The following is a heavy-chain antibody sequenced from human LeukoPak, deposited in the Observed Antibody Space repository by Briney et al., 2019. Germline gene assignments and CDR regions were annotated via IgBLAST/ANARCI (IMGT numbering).Heavy chain of an antibody. D-gene: IGHD5-24*01. V-gene: IGHV4-34*01. CDR2: INHSGST. J-gene: IGHJ5*02. CDR3: ARGRGWLQFLLWFDP. Sequence: SETLSLTCAVYGGSFSGYYWSWIRQPPGKGLEWIGEINHSGSTNYNPSLKSRVTISVDTSKNQFSLKLSSVTAADTAVYYCARGRGWLQFLLWFDPWGQGTLVTASS. CDR1: GGSFSGYY.